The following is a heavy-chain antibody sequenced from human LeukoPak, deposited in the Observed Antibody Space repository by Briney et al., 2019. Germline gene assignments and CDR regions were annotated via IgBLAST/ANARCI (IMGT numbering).Heavy chain of an antibody. D-gene: IGHD3-10*01. V-gene: IGHV4-4*09. CDR1: GGSISSYY. CDR3: ARHPRTLLWFGEFDY. Sequence: SETLSLTCTVSGGSISSYYWSWIRQPPGKGLEWIGYIYTSGSTNYNPSLKSRVTISVDTSKNQFSLKLSSVTAADTAVYYCARHPRTLLWFGEFDYWGQGTLVTVSS. J-gene: IGHJ4*02. CDR2: IYTSGST.